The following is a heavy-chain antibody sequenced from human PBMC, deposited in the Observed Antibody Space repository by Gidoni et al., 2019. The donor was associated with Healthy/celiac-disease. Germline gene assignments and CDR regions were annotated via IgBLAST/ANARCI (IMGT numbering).Heavy chain of an antibody. CDR2: IYDSGST. J-gene: IGHJ5*02. V-gene: IGHV4-59*01. CDR1: GGSISTYY. CDR3: ARTTLSWFDP. Sequence: QVQLQESGPGLVKPSGTLSLPCTVSGGSISTYYWSWIRQPPGKGLEWIGYIYDSGSTNYNPSLKSRVTISVDMSKNQFYLNLSSVTAADTAVYYCARTTLSWFDPWGQGALVTVSS. D-gene: IGHD3-16*01.